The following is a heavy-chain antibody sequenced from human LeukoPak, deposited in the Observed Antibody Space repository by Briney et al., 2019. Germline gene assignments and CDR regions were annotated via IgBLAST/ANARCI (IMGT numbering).Heavy chain of an antibody. CDR2: IWYDGSNK. V-gene: IGHV3-33*01. CDR1: GFTFSSYD. Sequence: PGGSLRLSCAASGFTFSSYDMHWVRQAPGKGLEGVAVIWYDGSNKYYADSVKGRFTISRDNSKNTLYLQMNRLRAEDTAVYYCARDREQWFDSTYYYYYGMDVWGQGTTVTVSS. J-gene: IGHJ6*02. CDR3: ARDREQWFDSTYYYYYGMDV. D-gene: IGHD6-19*01.